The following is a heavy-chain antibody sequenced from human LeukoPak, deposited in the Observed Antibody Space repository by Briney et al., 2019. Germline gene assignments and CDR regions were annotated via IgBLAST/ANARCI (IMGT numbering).Heavy chain of an antibody. J-gene: IGHJ4*02. Sequence: SQTLSLTCTVSGGSISSGSYYWSWIRQPAGKGLEWIGRIYTSGSTNYNPSLKSRITISVDTSKNQFSLKLSSVTAADTAVYYCAREGGSGSYSRGPFDYWGQGTLVTVSS. V-gene: IGHV4-61*02. CDR1: GGSISSGSYY. CDR2: IYTSGST. D-gene: IGHD3-10*01. CDR3: AREGGSGSYSRGPFDY.